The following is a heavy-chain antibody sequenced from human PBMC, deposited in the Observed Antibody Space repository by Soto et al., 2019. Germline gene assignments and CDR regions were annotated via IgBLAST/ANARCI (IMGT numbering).Heavy chain of an antibody. CDR1: GCTFTIYS. J-gene: IGHJ1*01. CDR3: AKGGALMVYATSWDKYFEH. CDR2: ASGITTNK. D-gene: IGHD2-8*01. Sequence: PGGSLRLSCAASGCTFTIYSMSWVRHAPGKGLEWVSSASGITTNKYYADSVKGRFIMSRDNPRNSRDLQMNSLRVEDTAIYYCAKGGALMVYATSWDKYFEHWGQGPLVTVSS. V-gene: IGHV3-21*01.